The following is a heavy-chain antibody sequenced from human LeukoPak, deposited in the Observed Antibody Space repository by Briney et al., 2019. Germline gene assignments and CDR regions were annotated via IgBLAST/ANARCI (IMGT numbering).Heavy chain of an antibody. D-gene: IGHD3-16*02. J-gene: IGHJ4*02. CDR1: GGSISSGSYF. V-gene: IGHV4-61*02. Sequence: SEILSLTCTVSGGSISSGSYFWSWIRQSAGKGLEWIGRIYTSGSTNYNPSLKSRVTISVDTAKNQFSLKLSSVTAADTAVYYCARSSFGGIIVIPAGYWGQGTLVTVSS. CDR2: IYTSGST. CDR3: ARSSFGGIIVIPAGY.